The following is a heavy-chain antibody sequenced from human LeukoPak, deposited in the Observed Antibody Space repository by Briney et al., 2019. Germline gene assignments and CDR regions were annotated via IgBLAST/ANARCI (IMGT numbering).Heavy chain of an antibody. V-gene: IGHV3-49*04. CDR1: GFTFGDYA. Sequence: GGSLRLSCTASGFTFGDYAMSWVRQAPGKGLEWVGFIRSKAYGGTTEYAASVKGRFTISRDDSKSIAYLQMNSLKTEDTAVYYCTGGGSGWYLEAFDIWGQGTMVTVSS. CDR3: TGGGSGWYLEAFDI. CDR2: IRSKAYGGTT. D-gene: IGHD6-19*01. J-gene: IGHJ3*02.